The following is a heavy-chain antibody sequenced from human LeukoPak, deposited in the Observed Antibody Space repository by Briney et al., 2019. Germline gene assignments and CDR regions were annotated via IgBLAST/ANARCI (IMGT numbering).Heavy chain of an antibody. J-gene: IGHJ6*02. CDR2: FHTAGDT. Sequence: GGSLRLSCAASGFAFSNYDMHWVRQATGKGLEWVSAFHTAGDTHYSGSVKGRFATSRENAKNSFYLQMNNLRAGDTAVYYCARGSCSSSSCYERLNGLDVWGQGTPVTVSS. V-gene: IGHV3-13*01. CDR3: ARGSCSSSSCYERLNGLDV. D-gene: IGHD2-2*01. CDR1: GFAFSNYD.